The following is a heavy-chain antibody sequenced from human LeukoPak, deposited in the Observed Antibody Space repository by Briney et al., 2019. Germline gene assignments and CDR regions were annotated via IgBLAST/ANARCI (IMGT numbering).Heavy chain of an antibody. Sequence: SETLSLTCTVSGGSISSYYWSWIRQPPGKGLEWIGYIYYSGSTNYNPSLKSRVTISVDTSNNQFSLKLSSVTAADTAVYYCASMGGSGSSYWGQGTLVTVSS. V-gene: IGHV4-59*01. J-gene: IGHJ4*02. CDR2: IYYSGST. CDR1: GGSISSYY. D-gene: IGHD3-10*01. CDR3: ASMGGSGSSY.